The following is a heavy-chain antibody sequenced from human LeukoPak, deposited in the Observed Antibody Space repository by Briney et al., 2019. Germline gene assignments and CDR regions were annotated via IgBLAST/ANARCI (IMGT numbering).Heavy chain of an antibody. Sequence: GGSLRLSCAASGFTFSFYGMHWVRQAPGKGLEWVAVIWYDGSNKYYADSVKGRFTISRDNSKNTLYLQMNSLRAEDTAVYYCANSPTVTTFWYRGQGTLVTVSS. J-gene: IGHJ4*02. CDR3: ANSPTVTTFWY. CDR1: GFTFSFYG. CDR2: IWYDGSNK. D-gene: IGHD4-17*01. V-gene: IGHV3-30*02.